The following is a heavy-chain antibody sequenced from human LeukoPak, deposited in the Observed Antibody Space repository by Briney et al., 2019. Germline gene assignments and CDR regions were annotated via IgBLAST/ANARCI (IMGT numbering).Heavy chain of an antibody. D-gene: IGHD3-22*01. CDR1: GGTFSSYA. J-gene: IGHJ4*02. Sequence: ASVKVSCKASGGTFSSYAISWVRQAPGQGFEWMGGITPIFGTANFAQKFQGRVSITADESTSTAFMELSSLRSEDTAVYYCAREWGLESSGYYYAYWGQGTLVTVSS. CDR2: ITPIFGTA. V-gene: IGHV1-69*13. CDR3: AREWGLESSGYYYAY.